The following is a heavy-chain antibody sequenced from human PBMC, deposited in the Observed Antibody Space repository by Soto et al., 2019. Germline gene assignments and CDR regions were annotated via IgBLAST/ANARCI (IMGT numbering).Heavy chain of an antibody. D-gene: IGHD6-6*01. CDR3: SRDLGSSSSFEY. CDR1: GFTFSSYW. Sequence: EVQLVESGGGLVQSGGSLRLSCAASGFTFSSYWMHWVHQVPGKGLVWVSRINTDGRSTSYADSVKGRFIVSRDNAKKTVPLQINSLIDDDAAVDYCSRDLGSSSSFEYWGQGRLVTVSS. J-gene: IGHJ4*02. CDR2: INTDGRST. V-gene: IGHV3-74*01.